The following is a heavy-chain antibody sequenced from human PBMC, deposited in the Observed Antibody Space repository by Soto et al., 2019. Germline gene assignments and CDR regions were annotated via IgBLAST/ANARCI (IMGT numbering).Heavy chain of an antibody. CDR2: IRSKANSYAT. D-gene: IGHD3-22*01. V-gene: IGHV3-73*02. J-gene: IGHJ6*02. CDR1: GFTFSGSA. Sequence: EVQLVESAGGLVQPGGSLKLSCAASGFTFSGSAMHWVRQASGKGLEWVGRIRSKANSYATAYAASVKGRFTISRDDSKNTAYLQMNSLKTEDTAVYYCTSSALIDYYYYYGMDVWGQGTTVTVSS. CDR3: TSSALIDYYYYYGMDV.